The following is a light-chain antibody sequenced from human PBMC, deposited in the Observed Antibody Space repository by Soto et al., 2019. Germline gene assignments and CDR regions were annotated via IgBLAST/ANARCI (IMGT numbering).Light chain of an antibody. CDR1: QSVLYSSNNKNY. J-gene: IGKJ1*01. Sequence: DIVMTQSPDSLAVSLGERATINCKSSQSVLYSSNNKNYLAWYQQKPGQPPRLLIYWASTRESGVPDRFGGSGSGTDFTLTISSLQAEDVAVYYCQQYSNTPQSFGQGTKVEIK. V-gene: IGKV4-1*01. CDR3: QQYSNTPQS. CDR2: WAS.